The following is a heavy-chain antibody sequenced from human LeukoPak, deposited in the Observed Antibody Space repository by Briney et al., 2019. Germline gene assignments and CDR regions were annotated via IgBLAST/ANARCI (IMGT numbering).Heavy chain of an antibody. Sequence: GGSLRLSCAASGFTFSDYYMSWIRQAPGKGLEWVSYISSSGSTIYYADSVKGRFTISRDNAKNSLYLQMNSLRAEDTAVYFCARAPPWLRAFDYWGQGTLATVSS. CDR3: ARAPPWLRAFDY. V-gene: IGHV3-11*04. CDR1: GFTFSDYY. D-gene: IGHD5-12*01. CDR2: ISSSGSTI. J-gene: IGHJ4*02.